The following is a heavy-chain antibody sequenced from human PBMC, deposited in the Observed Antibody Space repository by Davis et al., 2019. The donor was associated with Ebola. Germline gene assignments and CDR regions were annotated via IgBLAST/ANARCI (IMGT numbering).Heavy chain of an antibody. Sequence: GESLKISCAASGFTFSNNGMHWVRQAPGKGLEWVAVIWYDGSNKYYADSVKGRFTISRDNSKNTLYLQMNSLRAEDTAVYYCAIEPSLQPYYYYGMDVWGQGTMVTVSS. CDR2: IWYDGSNK. V-gene: IGHV3-33*01. CDR1: GFTFSNNG. J-gene: IGHJ6*02. D-gene: IGHD4-11*01. CDR3: AIEPSLQPYYYYGMDV.